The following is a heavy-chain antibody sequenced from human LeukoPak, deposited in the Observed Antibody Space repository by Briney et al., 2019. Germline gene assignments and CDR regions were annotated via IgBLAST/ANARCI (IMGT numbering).Heavy chain of an antibody. CDR1: GYTFTGYY. V-gene: IGHV1-2*02. D-gene: IGHD3-22*01. Sequence: ASVKVSCKASGYTFTGYYMHWVRQAPGQGLEWMGWINPNSGGTNYAQKFQGRVTMTRDTSISTAYMELSRLRSDDTAVYYCAREADYYDSSGYLYYFDYWGQGTLVTVSS. J-gene: IGHJ4*02. CDR3: AREADYYDSSGYLYYFDY. CDR2: INPNSGGT.